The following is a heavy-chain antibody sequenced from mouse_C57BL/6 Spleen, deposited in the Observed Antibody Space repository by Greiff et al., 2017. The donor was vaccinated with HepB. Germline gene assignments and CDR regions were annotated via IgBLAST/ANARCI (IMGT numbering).Heavy chain of an antibody. CDR2: IYPSDSET. V-gene: IGHV1-61*01. Sequence: QVQLQQPGAELVRPGSSVKLSCKASGYTFTSYWMDWVKQRPGQGLEWIGNIYPSDSETHYNQKFKDKATLTVDKSSSTAYMQLSSLTSEDSAVYYCAREGLLRYPVDYWGQGTTLTVSS. CDR1: GYTFTSYW. D-gene: IGHD1-1*01. CDR3: AREGLLRYPVDY. J-gene: IGHJ2*01.